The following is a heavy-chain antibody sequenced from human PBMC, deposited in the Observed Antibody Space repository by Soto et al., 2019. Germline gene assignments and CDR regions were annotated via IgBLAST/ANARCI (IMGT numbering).Heavy chain of an antibody. CDR3: ARRYIAMEDSWFDP. Sequence: PGESLKISCKGSGYSFTNYWISWVRQMPGKGLEWMGRIDPSDSYTNYSPSFQGHVTISADKSINTAYLQWSSLKASDTAIYYCARRYIAMEDSWFDPWGQGTLVTVSS. D-gene: IGHD6-19*01. CDR1: GYSFTNYW. CDR2: IDPSDSYT. J-gene: IGHJ5*02. V-gene: IGHV5-10-1*01.